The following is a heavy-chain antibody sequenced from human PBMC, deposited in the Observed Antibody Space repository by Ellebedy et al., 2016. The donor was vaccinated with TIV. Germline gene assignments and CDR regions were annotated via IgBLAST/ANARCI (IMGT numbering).Heavy chain of an antibody. J-gene: IGHJ4*02. Sequence: GGSLRLXXAASGFTFSSYAMSWVRQAPGKGLEWVSAISGSGGSTYYADSVKGRFTISRDNSKNTLYLQMNSLRAEDTAVYYCAKDLLRAYYYDSWGQGTLVTVSS. CDR3: AKDLLRAYYYDS. D-gene: IGHD3-22*01. V-gene: IGHV3-23*01. CDR2: ISGSGGST. CDR1: GFTFSSYA.